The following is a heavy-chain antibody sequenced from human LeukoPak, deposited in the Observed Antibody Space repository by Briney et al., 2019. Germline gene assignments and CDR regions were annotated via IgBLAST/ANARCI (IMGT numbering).Heavy chain of an antibody. CDR3: ARVRYGSGSYYFDY. J-gene: IGHJ4*02. D-gene: IGHD3-10*01. V-gene: IGHV1-2*06. CDR2: INPNSGGT. Sequence: GASVKVSCKASGYTFTGYYMHWVRQAPGQGLEWMGRINPNSGGTNYAQKFQGRVTMTRDTSISTAYMELSRLRSDDTAVYYCARVRYGSGSYYFDYWGQGTLVTVSS. CDR1: GYTFTGYY.